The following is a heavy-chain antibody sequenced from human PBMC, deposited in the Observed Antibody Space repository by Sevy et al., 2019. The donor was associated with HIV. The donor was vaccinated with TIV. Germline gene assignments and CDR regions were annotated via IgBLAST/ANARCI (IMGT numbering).Heavy chain of an antibody. CDR1: GFSFSSYG. D-gene: IGHD3-10*01. CDR2: IGVYNGNS. CDR3: ARVPTYYYGSSTYFDY. J-gene: IGHJ4*02. Sequence: ASVKVSCKASGFSFSSYGFTWVRQAPGQGLEWMGWIGVYNGNSNSAQRLQGRVTLTTDTSTSTAYMELSGLKSDDTAVYYCARVPTYYYGSSTYFDYWGQGTPVTVSS. V-gene: IGHV1-18*01.